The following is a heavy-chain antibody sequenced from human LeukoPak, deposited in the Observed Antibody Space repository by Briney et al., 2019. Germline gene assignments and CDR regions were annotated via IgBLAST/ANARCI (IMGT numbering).Heavy chain of an antibody. D-gene: IGHD4-17*01. Sequence: PGGSLRLSCAASGFTFDDYGMSWVRQGPGKGLEWVSSISENGESTYYADSVKGRFTISRDNSRNTLYLQMNSLRAEDTAVYYCASYFHYGDYASLWYWGQGTLVTVSS. CDR3: ASYFHYGDYASLWY. V-gene: IGHV3-23*01. CDR2: ISENGEST. CDR1: GFTFDDYG. J-gene: IGHJ4*02.